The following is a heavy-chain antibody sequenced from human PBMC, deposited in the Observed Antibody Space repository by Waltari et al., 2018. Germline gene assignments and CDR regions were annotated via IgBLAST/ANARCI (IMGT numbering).Heavy chain of an antibody. J-gene: IGHJ4*02. Sequence: QVQLVQSGAEVKKPGSSVKVSCKASGGAFSSYAISWGRQAPGQGLEWMGGIIPIFGTANYAQKFQGRVTITADESTSTAYMELSSLRSEDTAVYYCARGYYDSSGYYGVDYWGQGTLVTVSS. CDR2: IIPIFGTA. CDR1: GGAFSSYA. CDR3: ARGYYDSSGYYGVDY. V-gene: IGHV1-69*13. D-gene: IGHD3-22*01.